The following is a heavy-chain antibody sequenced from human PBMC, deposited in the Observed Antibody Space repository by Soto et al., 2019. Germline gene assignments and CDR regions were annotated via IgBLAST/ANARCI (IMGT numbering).Heavy chain of an antibody. V-gene: IGHV4-34*01. CDR2: INHSGST. CDR1: GGSLSGYY. Sequence: QVQLQQWGAGLLKPSETLSLTCAVYGGSLSGYYWSWIRQPPGKGLEWIGEINHSGSTNYNPSLKSRVTISVDTSKNQFSLKLSSVTAADTAVYYCARGRGIEAPVGWFDPWGQGTLVTVSS. CDR3: ARGRGIEAPVGWFDP. J-gene: IGHJ5*02. D-gene: IGHD6-6*01.